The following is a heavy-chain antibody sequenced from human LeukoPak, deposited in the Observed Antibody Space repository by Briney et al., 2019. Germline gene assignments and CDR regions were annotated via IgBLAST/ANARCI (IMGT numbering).Heavy chain of an antibody. J-gene: IGHJ6*03. Sequence: GGSLRLSCAASGFTFSSYAVSWVRQAPGKGLEWVSGISGSGGSTYYADSVKGRFTSSRDNSKNTLYLQMNSLRAEDTAVYFCARLGPVNKDHYIDVGGKGTTVTISS. D-gene: IGHD7-27*01. CDR2: ISGSGGST. V-gene: IGHV3-23*01. CDR1: GFTFSSYA. CDR3: ARLGPVNKDHYIDV.